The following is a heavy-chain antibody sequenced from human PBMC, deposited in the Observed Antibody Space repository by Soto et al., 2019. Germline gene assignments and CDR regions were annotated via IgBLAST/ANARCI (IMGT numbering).Heavy chain of an antibody. J-gene: IGHJ4*02. Sequence: PGGSLRLSCAASGSTFSSYWMTWVRQAPGKGLEWVANIKQDGSEKYYVDSVKGRFTISRDNAKNSLYLQMNSLRAEDTAVYYCARVGRSSGSLGYWGQGTLVTVSS. CDR1: GSTFSSYW. CDR3: ARVGRSSGSLGY. CDR2: IKQDGSEK. V-gene: IGHV3-7*01. D-gene: IGHD6-19*01.